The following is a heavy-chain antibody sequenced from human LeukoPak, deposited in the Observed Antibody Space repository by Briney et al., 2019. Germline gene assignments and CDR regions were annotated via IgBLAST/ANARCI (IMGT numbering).Heavy chain of an antibody. V-gene: IGHV3-53*01. D-gene: IGHD6-13*01. J-gene: IGHJ4*02. CDR1: GFTVSSNY. Sequence: GGSLRLSCAASGFTVSSNYMSWVRQAPGKGLEWVSVIYSGGSTYYADSVKGRFTISRDNAKNSLYLQMNSLRAEDTAVYYCARGEYSSSWYELSRWGQGTLVTVSS. CDR2: IYSGGST. CDR3: ARGEYSSSWYELSR.